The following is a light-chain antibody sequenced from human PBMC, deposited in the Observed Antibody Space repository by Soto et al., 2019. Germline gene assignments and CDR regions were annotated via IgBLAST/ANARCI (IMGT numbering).Light chain of an antibody. V-gene: IGLV2-8*01. CDR1: SSDVGYYDY. Sequence: QSALTQPPSASGFPGQSVTISCTGTSSDVGYYDYVSWYQQHPGKAPKLVIYEVTKRPSGVPDRVSASKSGNTASLTVSGLRAEDEADYYCCSYAVANTLVFGGGTKLTVL. CDR3: CSYAVANTLV. J-gene: IGLJ3*02. CDR2: EVT.